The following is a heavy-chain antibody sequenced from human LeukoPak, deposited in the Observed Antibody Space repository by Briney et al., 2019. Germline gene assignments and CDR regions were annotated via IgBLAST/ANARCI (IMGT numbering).Heavy chain of an antibody. CDR1: GGSISSHY. D-gene: IGHD5-24*01. Sequence: SETLYLTCTVSGGSISSHYWSWIRQPPGKGLEWIGYIYYSGSTNYNPSLKSRVTISVDTSKNQFSLKLSSVTAADTAVYYCARGEMATTLIDYWGQGTLVTVSS. J-gene: IGHJ4*02. CDR3: ARGEMATTLIDY. V-gene: IGHV4-59*11. CDR2: IYYSGST.